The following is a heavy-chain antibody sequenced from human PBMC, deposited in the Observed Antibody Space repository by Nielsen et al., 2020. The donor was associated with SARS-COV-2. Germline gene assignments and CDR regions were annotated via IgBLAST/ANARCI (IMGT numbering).Heavy chain of an antibody. Sequence: GESLKISCAASGFTFSSYWMHWVRQAPGKGLVWVSRINSDGSSTSYADSVKGRFTISRDNAKNSLYLQMNSLRAEDTAVYYCARDIEYSSSSEEVQHWGQGTLVTVSS. CDR2: INSDGSST. V-gene: IGHV3-74*01. CDR3: ARDIEYSSSSEEVQH. D-gene: IGHD6-6*01. CDR1: GFTFSSYW. J-gene: IGHJ1*01.